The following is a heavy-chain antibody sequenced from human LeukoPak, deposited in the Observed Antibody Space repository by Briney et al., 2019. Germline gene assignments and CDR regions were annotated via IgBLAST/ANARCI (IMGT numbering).Heavy chain of an antibody. V-gene: IGHV4-34*01. CDR1: GGSFSGYY. J-gene: IGHJ4*02. CDR2: INHSGST. CDR3: ASGGAITMVRGVITYFDY. D-gene: IGHD3-10*01. Sequence: SETLSLTCAVYGGSFSGYYWSWIRQPPGKGLEWIGEINHSGSTNYNPSLKRRVTISVDTSKNQFSLKLSSVTAADTAVYYCASGGAITMVRGVITYFDYWGQGTLVTVSS.